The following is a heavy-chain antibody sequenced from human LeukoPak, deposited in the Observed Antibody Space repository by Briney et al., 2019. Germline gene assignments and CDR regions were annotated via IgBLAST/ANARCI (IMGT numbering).Heavy chain of an antibody. CDR2: ISWDGGTT. Sequence: PGGSLRLSCAASGFTFDDYTMHWVRQAPGKGLEWVSLISWDGGTTYYADSVRGRFTISRDNSKNSLYLQMNGLRTEDTALYYCASQYLVGAVDYWGQGTLVTVSS. CDR3: ASQYLVGAVDY. CDR1: GFTFDDYT. J-gene: IGHJ4*02. D-gene: IGHD1-26*01. V-gene: IGHV3-43*01.